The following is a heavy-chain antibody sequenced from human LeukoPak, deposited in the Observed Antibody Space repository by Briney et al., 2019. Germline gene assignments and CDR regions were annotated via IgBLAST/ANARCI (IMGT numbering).Heavy chain of an antibody. V-gene: IGHV4-39*01. Sequence: PSETLSLTCTVSGGSISSSSYYWGWIRQPPGKGLEWIGSIYYSGSTYYNPSLKSRVTISVDTSKNQFSLKLSSVTAADTAVYYCARIGSDIVVVVAATSDAFDIRGQGTMVTVSS. CDR3: ARIGSDIVVVVAATSDAFDI. CDR1: GGSISSSSYY. J-gene: IGHJ3*02. CDR2: IYYSGST. D-gene: IGHD2-15*01.